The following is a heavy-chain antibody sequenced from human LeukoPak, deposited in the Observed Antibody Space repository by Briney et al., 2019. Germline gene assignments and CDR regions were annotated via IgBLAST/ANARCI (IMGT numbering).Heavy chain of an antibody. CDR1: GGSISSGSYY. CDR2: IYTSGST. D-gene: IGHD5-24*01. Sequence: PSETLSLTCTVSGGSISSGSYYWSWIRQPAGNGLEWIGRIYTSGSTNYNPSLKSRVTISVDTSKNQFSLKLSSVTAADTAVYYCTTTGMATTLYYYYMDVWGKGTTVTVSS. J-gene: IGHJ6*03. CDR3: TTTGMATTLYYYYMDV. V-gene: IGHV4-61*02.